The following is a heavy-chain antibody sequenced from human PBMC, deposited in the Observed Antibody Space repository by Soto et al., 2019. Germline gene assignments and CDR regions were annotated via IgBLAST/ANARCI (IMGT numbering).Heavy chain of an antibody. CDR2: TYYRSRWYN. J-gene: IGHJ4*02. CDR1: VDSVSGNSAA. CDR3: PREFPSYVSTDSYIDY. Sequence: QTLALTCAISVDSVSGNSAAWNWIRQSPSRGLEWLGRTYYRSRWYNDYAVSVKSRITVTPDTSKNQFSLHLNSVTPEDTAVYYRPREFPSYVSTDSYIDYWGQGALVTVSS. V-gene: IGHV6-1*01. D-gene: IGHD3-10*02.